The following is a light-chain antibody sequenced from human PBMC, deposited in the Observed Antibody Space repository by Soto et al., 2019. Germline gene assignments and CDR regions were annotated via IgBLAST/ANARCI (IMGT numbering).Light chain of an antibody. V-gene: IGKV3-15*01. CDR3: QQYNKWPPLT. CDR2: GAS. J-gene: IGKJ4*01. CDR1: QSVSSD. Sequence: EIVMTQSPATLSVSPGERATLSCRASQSVSSDLAWYQQKPGQAPRVLIYGASTWATGIPARFSGSGSGTEFTLTISNLQSDEFAVYFCQQYNKWPPLTFGGGTKVEIK.